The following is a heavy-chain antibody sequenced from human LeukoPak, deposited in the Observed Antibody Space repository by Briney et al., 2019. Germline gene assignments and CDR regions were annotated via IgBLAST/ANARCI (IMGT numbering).Heavy chain of an antibody. CDR2: IKSQTDGGTT. CDR3: NRAGYSSGWYFRYYYYMDV. CDR1: GFTFSNAW. D-gene: IGHD6-19*01. Sequence: GGSLRLSCAASGFTFSNAWMSWVRQAPGKGLEWVGRIKSQTDGGTTDYAAPVKGRFTISRDDSKNTLYLQMNSLKTEDTAVYYCNRAGYSSGWYFRYYYYMDVWGKGTTVTVSS. V-gene: IGHV3-15*01. J-gene: IGHJ6*03.